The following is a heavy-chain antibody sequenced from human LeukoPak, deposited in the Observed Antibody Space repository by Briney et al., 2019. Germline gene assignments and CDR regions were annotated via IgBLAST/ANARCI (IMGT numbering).Heavy chain of an antibody. V-gene: IGHV3-23*01. CDR2: ISGSGGST. J-gene: IGHJ2*01. Sequence: GGSLRLSCAASGFTFSSYAMSWVRQAPGKGLEWVSAISGSGGSTYYADSVKGRFTISRDNSKNTLYLQMNSLRAEDTAVYYCAKGTYYYGSTESTGSWYFDLWGRGTLVTVSS. CDR3: AKGTYYYGSTESTGSWYFDL. CDR1: GFTFSSYA. D-gene: IGHD3-10*01.